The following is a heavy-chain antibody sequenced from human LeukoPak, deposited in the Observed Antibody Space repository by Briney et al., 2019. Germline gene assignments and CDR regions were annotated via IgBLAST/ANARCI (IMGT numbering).Heavy chain of an antibody. CDR1: GFTFSSYT. J-gene: IGHJ5*02. V-gene: IGHV3-21*04. D-gene: IGHD5-18*01. Sequence: GGSLRLSCAASGFTFSSYTMNWVRQAPGKGLEWVSSISRSSSYIYYADSMKGRFTISRDNAKNSLYLQMNSLRAEDTAVYYCAKEKIQLHSRNWFDPWGQGTLVTVSS. CDR2: ISRSSSYI. CDR3: AKEKIQLHSRNWFDP.